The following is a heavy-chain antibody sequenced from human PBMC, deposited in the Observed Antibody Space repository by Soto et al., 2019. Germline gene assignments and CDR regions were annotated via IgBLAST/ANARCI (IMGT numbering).Heavy chain of an antibody. CDR2: IDPSDSYT. D-gene: IGHD6-13*01. CDR1: EYSFTSYW. Sequence: GESLKISCKGSEYSFTSYWISWVRQMPGKGLEWMGRIDPSDSYTNYSPSFQGHVTISADKSISTAYLQWSSLKASDTAMYYCARGNSSSWYYYYGMDVWGQGTTVTVSS. CDR3: ARGNSSSWYYYYGMDV. V-gene: IGHV5-10-1*01. J-gene: IGHJ6*02.